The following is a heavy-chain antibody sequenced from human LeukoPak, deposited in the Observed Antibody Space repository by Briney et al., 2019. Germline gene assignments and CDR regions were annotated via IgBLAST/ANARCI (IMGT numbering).Heavy chain of an antibody. V-gene: IGHV3-53*01. CDR1: GFTVSNNY. D-gene: IGHD3-10*01. Sequence: GGSLRLSCAASGFTVSNNYMSWVRQAPGKGLEWVSVIYRDGSTYYADSVKGRFTISRDNSKNTLSLQMNSLRAEDMAVYYCARDYGSGSSPWYFDYWGQGTLVTVSS. J-gene: IGHJ4*02. CDR3: ARDYGSGSSPWYFDY. CDR2: IYRDGST.